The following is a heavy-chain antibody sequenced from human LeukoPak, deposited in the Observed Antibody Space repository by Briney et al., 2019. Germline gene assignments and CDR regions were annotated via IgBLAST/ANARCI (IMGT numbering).Heavy chain of an antibody. Sequence: PGGSLRLSCAASGFTFSNYWMSWVRQAPGKGLEWVANIKQDGSEKDYVDSVKGRFTISRDNAKNSLYLQMDSLRAEDTAVYYCARDPDYDYVWGHYRLPPRGVGDYWGQGTLVTVSS. CDR3: ARDPDYDYVWGHYRLPPRGVGDY. D-gene: IGHD3-16*02. CDR2: IKQDGSEK. V-gene: IGHV3-7*05. J-gene: IGHJ4*02. CDR1: GFTFSNYW.